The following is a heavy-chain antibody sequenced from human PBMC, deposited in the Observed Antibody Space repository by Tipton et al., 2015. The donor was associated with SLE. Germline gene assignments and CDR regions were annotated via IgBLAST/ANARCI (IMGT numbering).Heavy chain of an antibody. D-gene: IGHD1-26*01. J-gene: IGHJ4*02. V-gene: IGHV1-69*09. CDR2: IVPILDIA. CDR3: ARAKWEPDY. CDR1: GDTFSSYT. Sequence: QLVQSGAEVKKPGSSVKVSCKASGDTFSSYTISWVRQAPGQGLEWMGRIVPILDIATYAQKFQGRVTITADKSTSTAYMELSDLTSEDTAVYYCARAKWEPDYWGQGTLVTVSS.